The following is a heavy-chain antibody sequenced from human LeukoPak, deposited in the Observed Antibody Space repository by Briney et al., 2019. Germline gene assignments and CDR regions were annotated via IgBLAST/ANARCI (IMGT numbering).Heavy chain of an antibody. D-gene: IGHD3-10*01. CDR3: ATVNMVRGVKPFGFDY. CDR1: GYTLTELS. Sequence: ASVKVSCKVSGYTLTELSMHWVRQAPGKGLEWMGGFDPEDGETIYAQKFQGRVTMTGDTSTDTAYMELSSLRSEDTAVYYCATVNMVRGVKPFGFDYWGQGTLVTVSS. V-gene: IGHV1-24*01. CDR2: FDPEDGET. J-gene: IGHJ4*02.